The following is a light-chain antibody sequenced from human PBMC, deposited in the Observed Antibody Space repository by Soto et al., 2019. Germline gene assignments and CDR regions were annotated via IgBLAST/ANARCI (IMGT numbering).Light chain of an antibody. CDR1: SSDVRNYKL. J-gene: IGLJ1*01. Sequence: QSVLTQPASVSGSRGQSITISCTGTSSDVRNYKLVSWYQHHPGKAPQLMIYDDNKRPSGVSNRSSGSKSGNTASLTIYDLQADDEADYHCCSYAGRSAYVFGTGTKVTVL. CDR2: DDN. CDR3: CSYAGRSAYV. V-gene: IGLV2-23*01.